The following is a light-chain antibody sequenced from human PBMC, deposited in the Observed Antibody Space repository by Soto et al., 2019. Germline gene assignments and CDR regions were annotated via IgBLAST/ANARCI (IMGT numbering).Light chain of an antibody. CDR3: ETWDSNTHTV. J-gene: IGLJ3*02. CDR2: LEGSGSY. CDR1: SGHSSYI. Sequence: QSVLTQSSSASASLGSSVKLTCTQSSGHSSYIIAWHQQQPGKAPRYLMKLEGSGSYNKGSGVPDRFSGSSPGADRYLTISNLQFEDEADYYCETWDSNTHTVFGGGTKLTVL. V-gene: IGLV4-60*02.